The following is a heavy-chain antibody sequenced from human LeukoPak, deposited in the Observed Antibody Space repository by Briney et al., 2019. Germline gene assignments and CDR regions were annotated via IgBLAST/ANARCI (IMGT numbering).Heavy chain of an antibody. V-gene: IGHV4-39*01. CDR1: GDSVSRSDSY. Sequence: SETLSLACSVSGDSVSRSDSYWDWIRQPPGKGLEWIGTIYYSGRTYYSPSLKSRVTMSVDPSNNQFSLNLRSVAAADTALYYCARRRYYDGSGYLEWGQGTLLSVSS. D-gene: IGHD3-22*01. CDR3: ARRRYYDGSGYLE. J-gene: IGHJ1*01. CDR2: IYYSGRT.